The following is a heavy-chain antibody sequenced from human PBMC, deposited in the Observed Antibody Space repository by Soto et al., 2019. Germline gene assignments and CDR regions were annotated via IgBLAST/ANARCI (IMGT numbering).Heavy chain of an antibody. CDR3: AKDLYYYHSSLDDY. CDR1: GFTFSSYA. CDR2: ISNDGSNK. V-gene: IGHV3-30*18. Sequence: GGFLRLSCAASGFTFSSYAMHWVRQAPGKGLEWVAVISNDGSNKFYADSVKGRFTISRDNATNTLHLQMNTLRAEDTAVYYCAKDLYYYHSSLDDYWGQGTLVTVSS. D-gene: IGHD3-22*01. J-gene: IGHJ4*02.